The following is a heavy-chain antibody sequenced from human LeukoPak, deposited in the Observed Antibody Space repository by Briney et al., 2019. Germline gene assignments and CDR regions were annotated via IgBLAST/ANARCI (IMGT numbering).Heavy chain of an antibody. Sequence: SETLSLTCTVSGGSISSYYWSWIRQPPGKGLEWIGYIYYSGGTNYNPSLKSRVTISVDTSKNQFSLKLSSVTAADTAVYYCARAVVTASIDYWGQGTLVTVSS. V-gene: IGHV4-59*01. J-gene: IGHJ4*02. CDR3: ARAVVTASIDY. CDR2: IYYSGGT. CDR1: GGSISSYY. D-gene: IGHD2-21*02.